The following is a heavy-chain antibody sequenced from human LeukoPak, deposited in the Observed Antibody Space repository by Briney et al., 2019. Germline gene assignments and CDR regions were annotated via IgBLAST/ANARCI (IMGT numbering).Heavy chain of an antibody. Sequence: SETLSLTCTVSGYSISSGYYWGWIRQPPGKGLEWIGSIYYSGSTYYNPSLKSRVTISVDTSKNQFSLKLSSVTAADTAVYYCARQEGMYYYDSSGTHFDYWGQGTLVTVSS. CDR1: GYSISSGYY. CDR3: ARQEGMYYYDSSGTHFDY. CDR2: IYYSGST. V-gene: IGHV4-38-2*02. D-gene: IGHD3-22*01. J-gene: IGHJ4*02.